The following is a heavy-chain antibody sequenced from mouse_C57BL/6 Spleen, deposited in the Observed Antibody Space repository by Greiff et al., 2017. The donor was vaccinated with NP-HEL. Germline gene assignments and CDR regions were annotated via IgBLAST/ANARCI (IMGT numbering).Heavy chain of an antibody. Sequence: EVKLISSFSYLFIPLSSVKLSCTASGFNIKDDYMHWVKQRPEQGLEWIGWIDPENGDTEYASKFPGKATITADTSSNTAYLQLSSLTSEDTAVYYGTTLRLLRTWFAYWGQGTLVTVSA. CDR2: IDPENGDT. V-gene: IGHV14-4*01. CDR1: GFNIKDDY. D-gene: IGHD2-3*01. CDR3: TTLRLLRTWFAY. J-gene: IGHJ3*01.